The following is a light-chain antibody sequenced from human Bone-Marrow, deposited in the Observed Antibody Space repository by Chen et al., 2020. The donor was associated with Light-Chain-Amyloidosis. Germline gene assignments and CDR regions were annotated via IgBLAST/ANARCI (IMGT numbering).Light chain of an antibody. CDR1: SSNIGKDH. J-gene: IGLJ2*01. CDR2: DNN. Sequence: QSRLTQPPAVSAAPRQKVAISCPGSSSNIGKDHVSWYQQVPGTAPKLLIYDNNKRPSGIPDRSSCSKSGTSATLGITGLQTGDEADYYCGTWDASLSGVVFGGGTQLTVL. CDR3: GTWDASLSGVV. V-gene: IGLV1-51*01.